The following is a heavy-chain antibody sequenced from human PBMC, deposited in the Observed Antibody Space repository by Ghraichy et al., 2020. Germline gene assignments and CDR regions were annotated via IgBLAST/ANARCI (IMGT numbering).Heavy chain of an antibody. CDR1: GGSFSGYY. Sequence: SETLSLTCAVYGGSFSGYYWSWIRQPPGKGLEWIGEINHSGSTNYNPSLKSRVTISVDTSKNQFSLKLSSVTAADTAVYYCARPRSGYTGFDDWGQGTLVTVSS. D-gene: IGHD5-12*01. CDR3: ARPRSGYTGFDD. CDR2: INHSGST. J-gene: IGHJ4*02. V-gene: IGHV4-34*01.